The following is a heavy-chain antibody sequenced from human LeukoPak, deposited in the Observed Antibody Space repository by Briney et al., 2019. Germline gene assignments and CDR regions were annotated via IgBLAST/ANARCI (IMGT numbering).Heavy chain of an antibody. Sequence: GGSRRLSCAASGFTFSSYAMHWVRQAPGKGLEWVAVISYDGSNKYYADSVKGRFTISRDNSKNTLYLQMNSLRVEDTAVYYCARDPNPGVVVTALYGMDVWGQGTTVTVSS. CDR3: ARDPNPGVVVTALYGMDV. D-gene: IGHD2-21*02. CDR1: GFTFSSYA. J-gene: IGHJ6*02. V-gene: IGHV3-30*04. CDR2: ISYDGSNK.